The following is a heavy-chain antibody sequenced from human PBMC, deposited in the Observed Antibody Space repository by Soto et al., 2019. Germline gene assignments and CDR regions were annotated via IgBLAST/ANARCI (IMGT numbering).Heavy chain of an antibody. CDR3: ARRLFGSGWPLDS. D-gene: IGHD6-19*01. Sequence: SETLSLTCDVSGASITTYYWRWIRQARGKGREWIGNVYQTGTTDYNSSLKRRVSISVDTSKNQFSLNMNSVTAADPAVYYCARRLFGSGWPLDSWGKGALVTVSS. CDR1: GASITTYY. V-gene: IGHV4-59*01. J-gene: IGHJ4*02. CDR2: VYQTGTT.